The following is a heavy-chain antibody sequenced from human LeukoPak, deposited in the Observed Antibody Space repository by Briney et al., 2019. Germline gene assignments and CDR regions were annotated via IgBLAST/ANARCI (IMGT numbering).Heavy chain of an antibody. D-gene: IGHD3-16*01. CDR3: ARGGDRPGRYYYYGMDV. CDR2: TYYRSNWYN. V-gene: IGHV6-1*01. Sequence: SQTLSLTCAISGDSVSSNSATWNWITQSPSIGLEGLGRTYYRSNWYNDYAVSVKSRITIHPHTSRTQSSLQLNSVTPEDAAVYYCARGGDRPGRYYYYGMDVWGQGTTVTVSS. J-gene: IGHJ6*02. CDR1: GDSVSSNSAT.